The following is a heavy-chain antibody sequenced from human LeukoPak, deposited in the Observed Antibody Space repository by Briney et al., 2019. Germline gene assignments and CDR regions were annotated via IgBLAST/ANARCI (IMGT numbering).Heavy chain of an antibody. V-gene: IGHV3-66*02. CDR3: ARDGYDFWSGYYLY. Sequence: PGGSLRLSCAASGFTVSSNYMSWVRQAPGKGLEWVSVIYSGGSTYYADSVKGRFTISRDNSKNTLYLQMNGLRAEDTAVYYCARDGYDFWSGYYLYWGQGTLVTVSS. J-gene: IGHJ4*02. D-gene: IGHD3-3*01. CDR2: IYSGGST. CDR1: GFTVSSNY.